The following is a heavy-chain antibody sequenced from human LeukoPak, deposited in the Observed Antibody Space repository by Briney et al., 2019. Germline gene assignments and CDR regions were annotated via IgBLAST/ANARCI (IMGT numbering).Heavy chain of an antibody. D-gene: IGHD6-19*01. J-gene: IGHJ4*02. V-gene: IGHV4-34*01. CDR2: INHSGST. Sequence: PSETLSLTCAVYGWSFSGYYLSWIRQPPGKGLEWIGEINHSGSTNYNPSLKSRVTFSVDTSKNQFSLKLSSVTAADTAVYYCARFMSGWYSDYWGQGALVTVSS. CDR3: ARFMSGWYSDY. CDR1: GWSFSGYY.